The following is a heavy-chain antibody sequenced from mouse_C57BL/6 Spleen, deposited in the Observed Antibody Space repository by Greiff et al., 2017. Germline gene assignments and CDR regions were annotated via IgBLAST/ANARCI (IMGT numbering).Heavy chain of an antibody. Sequence: EVKLVESGGDLVKPGGSLKLSCAASGFTFSSYGMSWVRQTPDKRLEWVATISSGGSYTYYPDSVKGRFTISRDNAKNTLYLQMSSLKSEDTAMYYCARTLSGTSYYFDYWGQGTTLTVSS. D-gene: IGHD4-1*01. V-gene: IGHV5-6*01. CDR1: GFTFSSYG. J-gene: IGHJ2*01. CDR2: ISSGGSYT. CDR3: ARTLSGTSYYFDY.